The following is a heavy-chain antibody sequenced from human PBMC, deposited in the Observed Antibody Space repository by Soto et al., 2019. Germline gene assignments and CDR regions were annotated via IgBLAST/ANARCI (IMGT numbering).Heavy chain of an antibody. CDR3: ARGGVVVPAAIGYYYYGMDV. Sequence: SETLSLTCTVSGGSISSYYWSWIRQPPGKRLEWIGYIYYSGSTNYNPSLKSRVTISVDTSKNQFSLKLSSVTAADTAVYYCARGGVVVPAAIGYYYYGMDVWGQGTTVTVSS. CDR2: IYYSGST. CDR1: GGSISSYY. J-gene: IGHJ6*02. D-gene: IGHD2-2*02. V-gene: IGHV4-59*01.